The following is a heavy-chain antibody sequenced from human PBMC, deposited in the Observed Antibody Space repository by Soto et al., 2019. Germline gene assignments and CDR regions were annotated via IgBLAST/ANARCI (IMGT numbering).Heavy chain of an antibody. CDR3: TRDVGWGDFDI. D-gene: IGHD6-19*01. CDR1: AFSFSNFW. J-gene: IGHJ3*02. Sequence: EVQLVESGGGLVQPGGSLRLSCAASAFSFSNFWMAWVRQTPGKGPEWVATIKDDGSEKYYVDSLKGRFTVSGDNAENSLYLQMNSLRVEDTAIYYGTRDVGWGDFDIWGQGTRVIVSS. V-gene: IGHV3-7*01. CDR2: IKDDGSEK.